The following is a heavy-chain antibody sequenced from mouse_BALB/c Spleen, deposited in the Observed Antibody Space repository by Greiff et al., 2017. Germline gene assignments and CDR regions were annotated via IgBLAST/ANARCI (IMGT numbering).Heavy chain of an antibody. D-gene: IGHD1-1*01. CDR1: GYTFTSYW. V-gene: IGHV1-69*02. J-gene: IGHJ3*01. CDR2: IDPSDSYT. Sequence: VQLQQPGAELVKPGASVKLSCKASGYTFTSYWMHWVKQRPGQGLEWIGEIDPSDSYTNYNQKFKGKATLTVDKSSSTAYMQLSSLTSEDSAVYYCARNYYGSSSLAYWGQGTLVTVSA. CDR3: ARNYYGSSSLAY.